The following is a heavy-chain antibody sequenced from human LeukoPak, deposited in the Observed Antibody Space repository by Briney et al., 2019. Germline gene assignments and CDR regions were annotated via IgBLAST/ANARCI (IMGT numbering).Heavy chain of an antibody. V-gene: IGHV3-48*03. CDR1: GFTFGSYE. J-gene: IGHJ4*02. CDR2: ISSSGNTI. Sequence: GGSLRLSXVVSGFTFGSYEMNWVRQTPGKGLEWVSYISSSGNTIYYVDSVKGRFTISRDNAKNSLYLQMNSLRAEDTAVYYCARDQGGWDFDYWGQGTLVTVSS. D-gene: IGHD6-19*01. CDR3: ARDQGGWDFDY.